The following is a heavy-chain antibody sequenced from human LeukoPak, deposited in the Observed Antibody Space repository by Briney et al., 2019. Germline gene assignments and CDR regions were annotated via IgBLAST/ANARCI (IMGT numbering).Heavy chain of an antibody. CDR2: INRDGSST. J-gene: IGHJ6*03. CDR3: ASLIVPRYGYYMDV. D-gene: IGHD2-8*01. Sequence: GGSLRLSCAASGFSFSSYWMHWVRQAPGRGLVWVSRINRDGSSTSYADSVKGRFTISRDNAKNTLYLQMNSLRAEDTAVYYCASLIVPRYGYYMDVWGKGTTVTVSS. CDR1: GFSFSSYW. V-gene: IGHV3-74*01.